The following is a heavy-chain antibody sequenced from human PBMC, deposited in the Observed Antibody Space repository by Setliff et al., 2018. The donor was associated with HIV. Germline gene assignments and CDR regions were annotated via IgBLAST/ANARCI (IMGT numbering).Heavy chain of an antibody. CDR3: ARGSPSSSWYGEYAY. V-gene: IGHV4-59*12. CDR1: GGSISSYY. J-gene: IGHJ4*02. CDR2: IYHSGST. D-gene: IGHD6-13*01. Sequence: SETLSLTCTVSGGSISSYYWSWIRQPPGKGLEWIGSIYHSGSTYYNPSLKSRVTISVDTSKNQFSLKLSSVTAADTAIYYCARGSPSSSWYGEYAYWGQGTLVTVSS.